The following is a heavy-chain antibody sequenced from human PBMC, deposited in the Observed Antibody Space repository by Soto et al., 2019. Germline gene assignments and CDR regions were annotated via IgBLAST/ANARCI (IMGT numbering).Heavy chain of an antibody. Sequence: GGSLRLSCAASGFTFSSYGMHWVRQAPGKGLEWVAVISYDGSNKYYADSVKGRFTISRDNSKNTLYLQMNSLRAEDTAVYYWAKRPPPHYYYYYMDVWGKGTTVTVSS. CDR2: ISYDGSNK. CDR3: AKRPPPHYYYYYMDV. J-gene: IGHJ6*03. V-gene: IGHV3-30*18. CDR1: GFTFSSYG.